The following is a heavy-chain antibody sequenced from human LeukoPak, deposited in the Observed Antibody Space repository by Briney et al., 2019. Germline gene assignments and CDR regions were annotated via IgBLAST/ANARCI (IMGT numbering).Heavy chain of an antibody. CDR2: ISYDSRSI. CDR1: GFTSSPYG. Sequence: GGSLRLSCEASGFTSSPYGMTWVRQAAGKGLEWVSTISYDSRSIGYADSVKGRFTISRDNAKSSTFLQMNSLRVEDTAVYYCARDGSEWSRDLWGQGTLVTVSS. J-gene: IGHJ5*02. D-gene: IGHD2-15*01. CDR3: ARDGSEWSRDL. V-gene: IGHV3-21*01.